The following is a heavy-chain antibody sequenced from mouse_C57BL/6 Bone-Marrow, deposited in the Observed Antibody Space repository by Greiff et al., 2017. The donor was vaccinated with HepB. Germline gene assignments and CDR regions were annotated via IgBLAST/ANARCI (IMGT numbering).Heavy chain of an antibody. CDR3: TRDPYYSNYDY. V-gene: IGHV5-9-1*02. CDR2: ISSGGDYI. Sequence: EVMLVESGEGLVKPGGSLKLSCAASGFTFSSYAMSWVRQTPEKRLEWVAYISSGGDYIYYADTVKGRFTISRDNARNTLYLQMSSLKSEDTAMYYCTRDPYYSNYDYWGQGTTLTVSS. CDR1: GFTFSSYA. D-gene: IGHD2-5*01. J-gene: IGHJ2*01.